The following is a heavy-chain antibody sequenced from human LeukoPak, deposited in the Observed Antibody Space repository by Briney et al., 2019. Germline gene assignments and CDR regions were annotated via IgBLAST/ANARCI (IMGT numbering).Heavy chain of an antibody. CDR1: GGSISSSRYY. D-gene: IGHD3-22*01. J-gene: IGHJ3*02. CDR3: ARGYYAFDI. V-gene: IGHV4-39*01. Sequence: SETLSLTCTLSGGSISSSRYYWGWIRQHPGKGLEWIGSIYYSGTTYYNPSLKSRVTISVDTSKNQFSLKLSSVTAADTAVYYCARGYYAFDIWGQGTMVTVSS. CDR2: IYYSGTT.